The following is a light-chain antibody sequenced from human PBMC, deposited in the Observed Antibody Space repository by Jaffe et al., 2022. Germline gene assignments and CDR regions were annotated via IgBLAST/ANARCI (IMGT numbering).Light chain of an antibody. V-gene: IGLV2-23*02. CDR2: EVS. CDR1: SSDVGSYNL. CDR3: YSYAGSSTKL. Sequence: QSALTQPASVSGSPGQSITISCTGTSSDVGSYNLVSWYQQHPGTAPKLVIYEVSKRPSGVSNRFSGSKSGNTASLTISGLQAEDEADYYCYSYAGSSTKLFGGGTKLTVL. J-gene: IGLJ3*02.